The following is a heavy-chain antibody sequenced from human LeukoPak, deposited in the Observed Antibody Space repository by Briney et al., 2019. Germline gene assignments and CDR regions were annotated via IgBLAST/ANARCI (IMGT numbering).Heavy chain of an antibody. CDR2: ISGSGGST. J-gene: IGHJ4*02. D-gene: IGHD3-9*01. CDR3: AKGALDILTGYYID. Sequence: QPGGSLRLSCAASGFTFSSYAMSWVRQAPGKGLEWVSAISGSGGSTYYADSVKGRFTISRDNAKNTLYLQMNSLRAEDTAVYDYAKGALDILTGYYIDWGQGTLVTVSS. V-gene: IGHV3-23*01. CDR1: GFTFSSYA.